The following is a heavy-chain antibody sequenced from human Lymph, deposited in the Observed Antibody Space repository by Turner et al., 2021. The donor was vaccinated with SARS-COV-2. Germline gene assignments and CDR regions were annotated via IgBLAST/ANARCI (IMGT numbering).Heavy chain of an antibody. J-gene: IGHJ4*02. Sequence: QVQLVESGGGVVQPGRSLRLSCAASGFTFSNYAMHWVRQAPGKGLEWVALISDDGSNKYYADSVKGRFTISRDNSKNTLTLQMNSLRAEDTAVYYCARGLSGNYYFFDYWGQGTLVTVSS. CDR3: ARGLSGNYYFFDY. CDR2: ISDDGSNK. D-gene: IGHD1-26*01. CDR1: GFTFSNYA. V-gene: IGHV3-30-3*01.